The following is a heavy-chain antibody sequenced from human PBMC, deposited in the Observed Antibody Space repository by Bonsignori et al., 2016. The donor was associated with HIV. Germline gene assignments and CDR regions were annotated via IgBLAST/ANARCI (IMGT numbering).Heavy chain of an antibody. CDR1: GYTFTSYG. D-gene: IGHD3-22*01. J-gene: IGHJ3*02. CDR3: ATQDYYYDSSGYLNDAFDI. Sequence: ASVKVSCKASGYTFTSYGISWVRQAPGQGLEWMGWISAYNGNTNYAQKLQGRVTMTTDTSTSTAYMELRSLRSDDTAVYYCATQDYYYDSSGYLNDAFDIWGQGDNGHRLL. V-gene: IGHV1-18*01. CDR2: ISAYNGNT.